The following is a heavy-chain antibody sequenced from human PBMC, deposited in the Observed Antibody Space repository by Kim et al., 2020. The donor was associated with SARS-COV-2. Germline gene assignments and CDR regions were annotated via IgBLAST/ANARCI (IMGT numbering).Heavy chain of an antibody. D-gene: IGHD2-21*02. V-gene: IGHV3-23*01. Sequence: AHPVTGRFTIPRDNSKDTLYLQMNSRRAEDTAVFYCAKTRGGGDWTHFHYWGQGTLVTVSS. CDR3: AKTRGGGDWTHFHY. J-gene: IGHJ4*02.